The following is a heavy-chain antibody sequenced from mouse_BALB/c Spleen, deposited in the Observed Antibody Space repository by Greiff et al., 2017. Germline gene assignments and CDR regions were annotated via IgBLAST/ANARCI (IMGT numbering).Heavy chain of an antibody. CDR3: AQGVWSYYAMDY. Sequence: EVKVEESGPGLVKPSQSLSLTCTVTGYSITSDYAWNWIRQFPGNKLEWMGYISYSGSTSYNPSLKSRISITRDTSKNQFFLQLNSVTTEDTATYYCAQGVWSYYAMDYWGQGTSVTVSS. CDR1: GYSITSDYA. J-gene: IGHJ4*01. D-gene: IGHD2-10*02. V-gene: IGHV3-2*02. CDR2: ISYSGST.